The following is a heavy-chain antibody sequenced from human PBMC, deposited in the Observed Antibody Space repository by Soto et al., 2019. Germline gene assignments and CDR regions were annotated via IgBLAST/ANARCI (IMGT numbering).Heavy chain of an antibody. CDR3: ARNVDIVATIELDYYGMDV. Sequence: ASETLSLTCAVSGGSISSSNWWSWVRQPPGKGLEWIGEIYHSGSTNYNPSLKSRVTISVDKSKNQFSLKLSSVTAADTAVYYCARNVDIVATIELDYYGMDVWGQGTTVTVSS. CDR1: GGSISSSNW. CDR2: IYHSGST. D-gene: IGHD5-12*01. J-gene: IGHJ6*02. V-gene: IGHV4-4*02.